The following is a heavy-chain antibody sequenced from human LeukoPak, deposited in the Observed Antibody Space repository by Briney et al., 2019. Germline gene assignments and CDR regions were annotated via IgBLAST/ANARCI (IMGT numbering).Heavy chain of an antibody. V-gene: IGHV3-23*01. J-gene: IGHJ3*02. Sequence: QPGGSLRLSCAASGFTFSSNAMSWVRQAPGKGLEWVSAISGGADTTYYADSVKGRFIISRDNSKNTLHLQMNSLRAEDTAVYYCAKDCRQMAAYDAFDIWGQGTMVTVSS. D-gene: IGHD5-24*01. CDR1: GFTFSSNA. CDR3: AKDCRQMAAYDAFDI. CDR2: ISGGADTT.